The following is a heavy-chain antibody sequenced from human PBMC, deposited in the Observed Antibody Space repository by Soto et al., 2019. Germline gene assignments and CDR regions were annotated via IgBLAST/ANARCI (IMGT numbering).Heavy chain of an antibody. CDR2: INPNSGGT. V-gene: IGHV1-2*02. CDR1: GYTFTGYY. CDR3: ASSLNYGDFECYFDY. J-gene: IGHJ4*02. Sequence: QVPLVQSGAEVKKPGASVKVSCKASGYTFTGYYMHWVRQAPGQGLEWMGWINPNSGGTNYAQKFQGRVTMTRDTSISTAYMELSRLRSDDTAVYYCASSLNYGDFECYFDYWGQGTLVTVSS. D-gene: IGHD4-17*01.